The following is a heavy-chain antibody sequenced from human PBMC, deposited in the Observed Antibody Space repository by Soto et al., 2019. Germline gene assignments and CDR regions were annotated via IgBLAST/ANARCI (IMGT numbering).Heavy chain of an antibody. Sequence: QVQLVQSGAEVKKPGSSVKVSCKASGGTFSSYAISWVRQAPGQGLEWMGGIIPIFGTANYAQKFQGRVTITADECTSTGYVELSSLRSEDTVVYYCAFGVVIPRAQYFPHWGQGTLVTVSS. V-gene: IGHV1-69*12. CDR1: GGTFSSYA. D-gene: IGHD3-3*01. CDR3: AFGVVIPRAQYFPH. CDR2: IIPIFGTA. J-gene: IGHJ1*01.